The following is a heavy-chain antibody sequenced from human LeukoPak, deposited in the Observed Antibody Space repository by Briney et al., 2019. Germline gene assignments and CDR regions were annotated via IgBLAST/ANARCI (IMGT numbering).Heavy chain of an antibody. J-gene: IGHJ4*02. Sequence: GGSLRLSCSASGFTLSSHSMNWVRQAPGKGLEWVSYISSDSTTTYYADSVKGRFTISRDNAKDSLYVQMNSLRDEDTAVYYCARSSSGYRFFDYWGQGALVTVSS. V-gene: IGHV3-48*02. D-gene: IGHD3-22*01. CDR1: GFTLSSHS. CDR3: ARSSSGYRFFDY. CDR2: ISSDSTTT.